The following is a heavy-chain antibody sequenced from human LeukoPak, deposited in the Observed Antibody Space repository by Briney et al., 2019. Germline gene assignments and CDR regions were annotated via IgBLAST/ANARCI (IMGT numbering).Heavy chain of an antibody. D-gene: IGHD3-3*01. V-gene: IGHV3-23*01. CDR1: GSTFSSYA. Sequence: GGSLRLSCEASGSTFSSYAMSWVRQAPGKGLEWVSGISWNSGSIGYADSVRGRFTISRDNAKNSLYLQMNSLRAEDTAVYYCAPPPGEDYDFYSGYYRPAINLDYWGQGTLVTVSS. J-gene: IGHJ4*02. CDR2: ISWNSGSI. CDR3: APPPGEDYDFYSGYYRPAINLDY.